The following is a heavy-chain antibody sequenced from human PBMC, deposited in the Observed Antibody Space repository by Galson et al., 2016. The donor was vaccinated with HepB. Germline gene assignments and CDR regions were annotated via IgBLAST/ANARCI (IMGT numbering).Heavy chain of an antibody. J-gene: IGHJ6*04. D-gene: IGHD2-2*03. CDR2: ISNSNSYI. CDR3: ARDFGYCSSTSCYKGGLFYYLGMDG. Sequence: SLRLSCAASGFTFSTYNMNWVRQAPGKGLEWVSSISNSNSYIYYTDSVKGRFTISRDNAKDSLYLQMNSLRAEDTAVYYCARDFGYCSSTSCYKGGLFYYLGMDGWGKGTTVTVSS. CDR1: GFTFSTYN. V-gene: IGHV3-21*01.